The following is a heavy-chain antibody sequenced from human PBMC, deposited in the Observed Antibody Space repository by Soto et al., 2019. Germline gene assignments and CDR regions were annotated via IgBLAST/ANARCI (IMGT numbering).Heavy chain of an antibody. Sequence: GGSLRLSCAASGFTFSSYAMSWVRQAPGKGLEWVSAISGSGGSTYYADSVKGRFTISRDNSKNTLYLQMNSLRAEDTAVYYCAGYSNYFGYYYMDVWGKGTTVTVSS. D-gene: IGHD4-4*01. V-gene: IGHV3-23*01. CDR1: GFTFSSYA. CDR2: ISGSGGST. CDR3: AGYSNYFGYYYMDV. J-gene: IGHJ6*03.